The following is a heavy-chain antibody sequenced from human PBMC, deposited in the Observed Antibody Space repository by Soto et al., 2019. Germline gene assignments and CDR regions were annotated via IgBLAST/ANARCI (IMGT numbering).Heavy chain of an antibody. D-gene: IGHD5-12*01. CDR2: INAGNGDT. V-gene: IGHV1-3*01. CDR3: ARAISGYGT. Sequence: QVQLVQSGAEMKKPGASVKLSCKTSGINYNTYAIHWVRQAPGQGLEWMGWINAGNGDTRYSQNFQGRVTLTGDTSASTVYMDLDSLKSEDTGVYYCARAISGYGTWGQGTLVTVSS. J-gene: IGHJ4*02. CDR1: GINYNTYA.